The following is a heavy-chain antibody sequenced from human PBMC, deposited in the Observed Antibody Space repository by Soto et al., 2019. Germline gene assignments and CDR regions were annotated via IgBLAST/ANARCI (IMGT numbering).Heavy chain of an antibody. CDR1: GFIVTDYW. CDR2: IKSDESTT. V-gene: IGHV3-74*01. D-gene: IGHD2-21*01. J-gene: IGHJ4*02. Sequence: EVQLVESGGGLVQHGGSLRLSCAASGFIVTDYWIHWVRQAPGKGLVWVSRIKSDESTTNYADSVWGRLTISRDNAKNTVYLQINSLRAEDTAVYYCARGARNSYYFDYWGQGTLVTVSS. CDR3: ARGARNSYYFDY.